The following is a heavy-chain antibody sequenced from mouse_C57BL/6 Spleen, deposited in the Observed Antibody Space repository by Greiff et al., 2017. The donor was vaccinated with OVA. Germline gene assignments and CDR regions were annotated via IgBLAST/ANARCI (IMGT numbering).Heavy chain of an antibody. Sequence: EVMLVESGGDLVKPGGSLKLSCAASGFTFSSYGMSWVRQTPDKRLEWVATISSGGSYTYYPDSVKGRFTISRDNAKNTLYLQMSSLKSEDTAMYYCARHPFITTVVSYFDYWGQGTTLTVSS. V-gene: IGHV5-6*01. CDR2: ISSGGSYT. D-gene: IGHD1-1*01. CDR1: GFTFSSYG. J-gene: IGHJ2*01. CDR3: ARHPFITTVVSYFDY.